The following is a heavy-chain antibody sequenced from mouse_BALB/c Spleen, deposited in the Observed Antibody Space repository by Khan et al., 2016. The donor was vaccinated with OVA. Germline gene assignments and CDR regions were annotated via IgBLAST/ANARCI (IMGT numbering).Heavy chain of an antibody. Sequence: QIQLVQSGPELKKPGETVKISCKASGYTFTSYGMNWVKQSPGKALRWMGWINTYTGEATYTEDFKGRFAFSLETSASTAYLQINNLKNEDTATYFCARPPYFSYTLDYWGQGTSVTVSS. V-gene: IGHV9-3-1*01. J-gene: IGHJ4*01. D-gene: IGHD2-10*01. CDR1: GYTFTSYG. CDR3: ARPPYFSYTLDY. CDR2: INTYTGEA.